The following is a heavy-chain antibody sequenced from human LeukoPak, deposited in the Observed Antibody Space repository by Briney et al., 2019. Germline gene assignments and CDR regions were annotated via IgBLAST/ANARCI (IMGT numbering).Heavy chain of an antibody. CDR3: ARWYMHSYYDC. D-gene: IGHD5-18*01. V-gene: IGHV3-53*01. CDR1: GFIVSSNY. CDR2: IYSDGTT. J-gene: IGHJ4*02. Sequence: PGGSLRLSCAASGFIVSSNYMSWVRQAPGKGLEWVSIIYSDGTTYYTDSVKGRFTISRDNSKNTLYLQMNSLRAEDTAVYYCARWYMHSYYDCWGQGTLVTVSS.